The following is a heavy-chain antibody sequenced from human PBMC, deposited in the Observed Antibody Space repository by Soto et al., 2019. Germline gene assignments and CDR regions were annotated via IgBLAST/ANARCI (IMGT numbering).Heavy chain of an antibody. J-gene: IGHJ4*02. CDR3: ADTRGQWLPRD. D-gene: IGHD6-19*01. Sequence: SETLSLTCTVSGCSISSDYCSWFRHPPGKGLEWIGHMHYGGNSDYNPSLRSRVTMSVDTSKNQFSLNLNSVSAADTAIYFCADTRGQWLPRDWGQGTLVTVS. CDR1: GCSISSDY. V-gene: IGHV4-59*04. CDR2: MHYGGNS.